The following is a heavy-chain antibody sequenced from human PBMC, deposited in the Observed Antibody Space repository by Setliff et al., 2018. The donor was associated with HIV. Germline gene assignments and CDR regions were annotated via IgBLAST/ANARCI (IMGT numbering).Heavy chain of an antibody. Sequence: SETLSLTCSVSDDSISSGANYWSWIRQPAGQRLEWIGRIYASGTTKYNPSLKSRVTISVDTSKNQFSLKLSSVTAADTAVYYCASEAWTSYRSSSGYYYYYMDVWGKGTTVTVSS. CDR1: DDSISSGANY. V-gene: IGHV4-61*02. CDR3: ASEAWTSYRSSSGYYYYYMDV. D-gene: IGHD6-6*01. CDR2: IYASGTT. J-gene: IGHJ6*03.